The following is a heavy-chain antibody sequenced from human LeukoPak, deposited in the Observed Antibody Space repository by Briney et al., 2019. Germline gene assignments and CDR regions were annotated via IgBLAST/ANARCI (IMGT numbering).Heavy chain of an antibody. Sequence: SETLSLTCAVYGGSFSDYNWSWIRQPPGKGLEWIGEINHSGSTNFNPSLKSRVTISVDTSKNQFSLKLSSVTAADTAVYYCARNSPPTRYYYDSSGSGMGYWGQGTLVTVSS. V-gene: IGHV4-34*01. J-gene: IGHJ4*02. CDR3: ARNSPPTRYYYDSSGSGMGY. D-gene: IGHD3-22*01. CDR2: INHSGST. CDR1: GGSFSDYN.